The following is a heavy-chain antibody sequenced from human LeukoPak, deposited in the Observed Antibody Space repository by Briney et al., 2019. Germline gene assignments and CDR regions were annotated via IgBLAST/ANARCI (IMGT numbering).Heavy chain of an antibody. CDR2: TYYSGST. CDR3: ARGGKYSSSWFDS. J-gene: IGHJ5*01. CDR1: SGSINYYY. V-gene: IGHV4-59*01. D-gene: IGHD6-13*01. Sequence: SETLSLTCSVSSGSINYYYWNWIRQPPGKGLEWIGCTYYSGSTNYNPSLESRVTISVDTAKNQFSLKLSSVTAADTAMYYCARGGKYSSSWFDSWGQGTLVTVSS.